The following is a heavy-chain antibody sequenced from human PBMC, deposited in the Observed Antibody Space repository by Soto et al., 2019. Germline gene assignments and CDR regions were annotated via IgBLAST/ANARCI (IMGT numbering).Heavy chain of an antibody. CDR2: IIPLFGKS. D-gene: IGHD2-21*01. Sequence: QVQLVQSGPEVTKPGSSVKVSCKASGGSFSNSGISWVRQAPGQGLQWIGGIIPLFGKSDYRQEFQGRVTLTTDESKTTAYMELSSLRSEDSATYYCAKDRAGDMSLWSQGTLVTVSS. CDR1: GGSFSNSG. CDR3: AKDRAGDMSL. J-gene: IGHJ4*02. V-gene: IGHV1-69*05.